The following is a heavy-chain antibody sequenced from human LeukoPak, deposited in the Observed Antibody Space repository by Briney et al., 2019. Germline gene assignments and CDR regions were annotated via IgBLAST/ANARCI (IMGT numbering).Heavy chain of an antibody. Sequence: GGSLRLSCAASGFTFSSYAMSWVRQAPGKGLEWVSAISGSGGSTYYADSVKGRFTISRDNSKNTLYLQMNSLRAEDTAVYYCAPSYGSGSYHHYYYYGMDVWGQGTTVIASS. V-gene: IGHV3-23*01. CDR2: ISGSGGST. J-gene: IGHJ6*02. CDR3: APSYGSGSYHHYYYYGMDV. CDR1: GFTFSSYA. D-gene: IGHD3-10*01.